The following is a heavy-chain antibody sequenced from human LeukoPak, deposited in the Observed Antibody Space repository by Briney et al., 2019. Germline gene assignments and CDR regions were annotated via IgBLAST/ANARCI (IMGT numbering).Heavy chain of an antibody. Sequence: GASVKVSCKASGYTFTSYSIHWVRQAPGQRLEWMGWINVINGDTKYSQKFRDRVTITRDTPASTAHMELSRLRSEDTAVYYCARDYAEGMDVWGQGTTVTVSS. CDR1: GYTFTSYS. J-gene: IGHJ6*02. D-gene: IGHD4-17*01. V-gene: IGHV1-3*01. CDR3: ARDYAEGMDV. CDR2: INVINGDT.